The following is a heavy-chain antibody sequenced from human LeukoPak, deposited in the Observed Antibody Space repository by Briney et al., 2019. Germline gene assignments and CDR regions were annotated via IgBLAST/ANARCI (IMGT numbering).Heavy chain of an antibody. J-gene: IGHJ4*02. D-gene: IGHD3-22*01. CDR1: GFTFSSYA. V-gene: IGHV3-23*01. CDR2: ISGSGGST. CDR3: AKGSYYDSSGSFYFDY. Sequence: GGSLRLSCAASGFTFSSYAMSWVRQAPGKGLEWVSGISGSGGSTYYADSVKGRLTISRDNSKNTLYVQVNSLGTEDTAAYYCAKGSYYDSSGSFYFDYWGQGTLVTVSS.